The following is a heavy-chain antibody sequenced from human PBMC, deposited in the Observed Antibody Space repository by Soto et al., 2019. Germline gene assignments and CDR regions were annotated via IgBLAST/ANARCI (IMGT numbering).Heavy chain of an antibody. V-gene: IGHV4-59*01. CDR3: ARVPIPSIAAADYYYYYGMDV. CDR1: GGSISSYY. CDR2: IYYSGST. D-gene: IGHD6-6*01. Sequence: SETLSLTCTFSGGSISSYYWSWIRQPPGKGLEWIGYIYYSGSTNYNPSLKSRVTISVDTSKNQFSLKLSSVTAADTAVYYCARVPIPSIAAADYYYYYGMDVWGQGTTVTVSS. J-gene: IGHJ6*02.